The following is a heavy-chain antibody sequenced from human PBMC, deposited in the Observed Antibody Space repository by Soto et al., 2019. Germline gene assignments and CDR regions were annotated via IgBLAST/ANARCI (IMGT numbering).Heavy chain of an antibody. CDR2: VSSSSSAI. D-gene: IGHD6-13*01. V-gene: IGHV3-48*02. Sequence: EVQLVESGGGLVQPGGSLRLSCAASGFTFSSYNMNWVRQAPGKGLEWVSYVSSSSSAIYYADSVKGRFTISRDNAENSLYLQMNSLRDEDTAVYYCARALSNWVRIDYWGQGTLVTVSS. J-gene: IGHJ4*02. CDR1: GFTFSSYN. CDR3: ARALSNWVRIDY.